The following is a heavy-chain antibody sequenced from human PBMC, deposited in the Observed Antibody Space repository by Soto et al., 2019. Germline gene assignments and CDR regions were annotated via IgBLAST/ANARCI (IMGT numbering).Heavy chain of an antibody. D-gene: IGHD3-10*01. CDR3: AQDHYGSAIYGMDV. J-gene: IGHJ6*02. V-gene: IGHV3-9*01. CDR1: GFTFDDYA. Sequence: EVQLVESGGGLVQPGRSLRLSCAASGFTFDDYAMHWVRQTPGKGLEWVSGITWNSGTIGYADSVKGRFTISKDNGKNSLYLQMNSLRPEDTALYYCAQDHYGSAIYGMDVWGQGTTVTFSS. CDR2: ITWNSGTI.